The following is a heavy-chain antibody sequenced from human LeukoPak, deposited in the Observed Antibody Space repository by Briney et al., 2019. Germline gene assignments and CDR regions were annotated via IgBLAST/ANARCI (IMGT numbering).Heavy chain of an antibody. J-gene: IGHJ4*02. V-gene: IGHV1-8*01. D-gene: IGHD2-15*01. CDR1: GYTCTNYD. CDR2: MNPNSGNT. CDR3: ARDRTIGYCSGGSCYFDY. Sequence: ASVKVSCTPSGYTCTNYDINCVRHATGQGLEWMGWMNPNSGNTGYAQKFQGRVTMTTDTSTSTAYMELRSLRSDDTAVYYCARDRTIGYCSGGSCYFDYWGQGTLVTVSS.